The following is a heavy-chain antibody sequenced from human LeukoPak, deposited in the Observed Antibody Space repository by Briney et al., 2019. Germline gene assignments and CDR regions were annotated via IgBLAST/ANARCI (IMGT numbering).Heavy chain of an antibody. Sequence: PGGSLRLSCAASGITFRSYDMSWVRQAPGKGLEWVSAITGRGGATYYADSVKGRFIISRDNSENTLYLQMNSLSAEDTAVYYCAKDETDSYGSYYYGMAVWGQGTTVTVSS. CDR2: ITGRGGAT. CDR3: AKDETDSYGSYYYGMAV. J-gene: IGHJ6*02. D-gene: IGHD5-18*01. V-gene: IGHV3-23*01. CDR1: GITFRSYD.